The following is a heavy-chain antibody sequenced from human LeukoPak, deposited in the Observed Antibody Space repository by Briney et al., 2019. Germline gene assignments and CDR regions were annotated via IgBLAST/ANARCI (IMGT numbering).Heavy chain of an antibody. CDR1: VGSFSGYY. J-gene: IGHJ6*02. Sequence: SETLSLTCAVYVGSFSGYYWSWIRQPPGKGLEWIGEINHSGSTNYNSSLKSRVTISVDTSKNQFSLKLSSVTAADTAVYYCARAQDGYNPGIYYYGMDVWGQGTTVTVSS. CDR3: ARAQDGYNPGIYYYGMDV. D-gene: IGHD5-24*01. V-gene: IGHV4-34*01. CDR2: INHSGST.